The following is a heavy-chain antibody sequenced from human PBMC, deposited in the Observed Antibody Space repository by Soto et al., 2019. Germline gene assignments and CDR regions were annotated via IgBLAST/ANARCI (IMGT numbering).Heavy chain of an antibody. CDR3: ARDFAGRGPFDP. V-gene: IGHV4-4*07. CDR2: FSLSGTT. Sequence: PSETLSLTCTVSGASITGSFFWSWIRQPAGKGLEWIGRFSLSGTTNYNPSLRSRVTMSADVSKNQFSLRLTSVTTADTAFYFCARDFAGRGPFDPWGQGTLVTVSS. J-gene: IGHJ5*02. D-gene: IGHD1-26*01. CDR1: GASITGSFF.